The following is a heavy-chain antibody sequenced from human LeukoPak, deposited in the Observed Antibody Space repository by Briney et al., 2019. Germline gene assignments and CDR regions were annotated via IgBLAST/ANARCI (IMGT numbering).Heavy chain of an antibody. CDR1: GFAFRNYA. D-gene: IGHD6-13*01. V-gene: IGHV3-23*01. CDR2: ITGSGDAT. Sequence: GGSLRLTCAASGFAFRNYAMNWVRQAPGKGLEWVSAITGSGDATFYADSVKGRFTASRDNSKNTLYLQMNSLRAEDTAVYYCAKDPLGGSSDYWGQGTLVTVSS. CDR3: AKDPLGGSSDY. J-gene: IGHJ4*02.